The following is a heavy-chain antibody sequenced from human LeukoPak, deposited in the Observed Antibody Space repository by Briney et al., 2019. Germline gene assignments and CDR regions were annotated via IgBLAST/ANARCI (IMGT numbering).Heavy chain of an antibody. CDR1: GFTFSSYA. CDR2: ISYDGSNK. D-gene: IGHD6-13*01. V-gene: IGHV3-30-3*01. CDR3: AREYQQLAFGY. Sequence: GGSLRLSCAASGFTFSSYAMHWVRQAPGKGLEWVAVISYDGSNKYYADSVKGRFTISRDNSKNTLYLQMNSLRAEDTAAYYCAREYQQLAFGYWGQGTLVTVSS. J-gene: IGHJ4*02.